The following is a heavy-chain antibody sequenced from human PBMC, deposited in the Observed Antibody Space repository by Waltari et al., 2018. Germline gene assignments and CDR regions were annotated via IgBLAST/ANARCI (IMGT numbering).Heavy chain of an antibody. CDR2: ISSSSSYI. Sequence: GFTFSSYSMNWVRQAPGKGLEWVSSISSSSSYIYYADSVKGRFTISRDNAKNSLYLQMNSLRAEDTAVYYCASEGNYDFWSTNWFDPWGQGTLVTVSS. V-gene: IGHV3-21*01. CDR3: ASEGNYDFWSTNWFDP. J-gene: IGHJ5*02. D-gene: IGHD3-3*01. CDR1: GFTFSSYS.